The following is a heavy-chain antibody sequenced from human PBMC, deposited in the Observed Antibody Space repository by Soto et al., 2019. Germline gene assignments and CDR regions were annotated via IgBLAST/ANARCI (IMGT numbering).Heavy chain of an antibody. Sequence: EVQLLESGGGLAQPGGSLRLSCAASGFTFSSYSMNWVRQAPGKGLEWVSSISSSSSYIYYADSVKGRFTISRDNAKNSLYLQMNSLRAEDTAVYYCARSQYYDFWSGYYFDYWGQGTLVTVSS. J-gene: IGHJ4*02. CDR2: ISSSSSYI. D-gene: IGHD3-3*01. V-gene: IGHV3-21*01. CDR3: ARSQYYDFWSGYYFDY. CDR1: GFTFSSYS.